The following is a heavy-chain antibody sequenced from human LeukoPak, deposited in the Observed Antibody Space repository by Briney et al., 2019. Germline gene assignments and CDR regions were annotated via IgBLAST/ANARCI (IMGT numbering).Heavy chain of an antibody. V-gene: IGHV3-21*01. J-gene: IGHJ4*02. CDR1: GFTFSSYS. CDR2: ISSSSSYM. Sequence: PGGSLRLSCAASGFTFSSYSMNWVRQAPGKGLEWVSSISSSSSYMYYADSVKGRFTISRDNAKNSLYLQMNSLTAEDTAVYYCARDPGELDYWGQGTLVTVSS. CDR3: ARDPGELDY. D-gene: IGHD3-16*01.